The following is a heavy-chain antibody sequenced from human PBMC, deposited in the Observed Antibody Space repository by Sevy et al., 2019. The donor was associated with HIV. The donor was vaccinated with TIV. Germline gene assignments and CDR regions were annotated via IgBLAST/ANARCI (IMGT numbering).Heavy chain of an antibody. CDR1: GFTFSKYS. Sequence: QLGGSLRLSCAASGFTFSKYSMSWVRQPPGKGLECVSTLSFGCGEINYADSVKGRFTISRDNSKSSVYLQMDNLRPEDTAVYYCAREGCTKPHDYWGQGILVTVSS. CDR3: AREGCTKPHDY. CDR2: LSFGCGEI. D-gene: IGHD2-8*01. J-gene: IGHJ4*02. V-gene: IGHV3-23*01.